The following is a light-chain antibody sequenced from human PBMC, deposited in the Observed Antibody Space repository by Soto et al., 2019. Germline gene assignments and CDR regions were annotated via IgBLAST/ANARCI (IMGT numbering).Light chain of an antibody. J-gene: IGKJ1*01. CDR2: GSS. V-gene: IGKV3-20*01. CDR3: QHYDSSPVA. CDR1: QSVSSNY. Sequence: DIVLTQSPGTLSLSPGERATLSCRASQSVSSNYLAWYQQKPGQAPRLLIYGSSTRATATPSRFSGSGSVTDFTLTISRLEPEDFAVYFCQHYDSSPVAFGQGTKVEIK.